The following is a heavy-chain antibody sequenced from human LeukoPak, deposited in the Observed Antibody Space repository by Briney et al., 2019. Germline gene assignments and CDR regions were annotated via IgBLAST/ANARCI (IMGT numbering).Heavy chain of an antibody. CDR2: IIPILGIA. V-gene: IGHV1-69*04. CDR3: ARDPPIAVAGTPLFDY. Sequence: SVKVSCKASGGIFSSYAISWVRQAPGQGLEWMGRIIPILGIANYAQKFQGRVTITADKSTSTAYMELSSLRSEDTAVYYCARDPPIAVAGTPLFDYWGQGTLVTVSS. D-gene: IGHD6-19*01. CDR1: GGIFSSYA. J-gene: IGHJ4*02.